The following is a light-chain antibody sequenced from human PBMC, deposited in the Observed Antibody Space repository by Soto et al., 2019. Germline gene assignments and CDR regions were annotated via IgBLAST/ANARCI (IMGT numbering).Light chain of an antibody. J-gene: IGLJ2*01. CDR2: LDSDXXX. Sequence: QLVLTQSPSASASLGASVKLTCTLSSGHSSYAIAWHQQQPEKGPRYLMKLDSDXXXXXXXXXXXXFSGSSSGAERYLTISXXXXXXXXXYYCQTWGTGIHVVFGGGTKLTVL. CDR1: SGHSSYA. CDR3: QTWGTGIHVV. V-gene: IGLV4-69*01.